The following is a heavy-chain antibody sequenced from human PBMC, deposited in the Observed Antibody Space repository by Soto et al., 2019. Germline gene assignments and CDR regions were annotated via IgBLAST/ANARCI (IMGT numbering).Heavy chain of an antibody. J-gene: IGHJ6*02. CDR1: GLTFSSYA. CDR2: ISYDGSNK. D-gene: IGHD3-3*01. CDR3: ARMTLLSTYYDFWSGFYYGMDV. V-gene: IGHV3-30-3*01. Sequence: QVQLVESGGGVVQPGRSLRLSCAASGLTFSSYAMHWVRQAPGKGLEWVAVISYDGSNKYYADSVKGRFTISRDNSKNTLYLQMNSLRAEDTAVYYCARMTLLSTYYDFWSGFYYGMDVWGQGTTVTVSS.